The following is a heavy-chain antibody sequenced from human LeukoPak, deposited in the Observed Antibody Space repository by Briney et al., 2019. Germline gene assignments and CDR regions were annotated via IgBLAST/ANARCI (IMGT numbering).Heavy chain of an antibody. CDR3: TRPLLWFGDLPYFDL. Sequence: PGGSLRLSCAASGFTFSGSAMHWVRQASGKGLEWVGRIRSKANSYATAYAASVKGRFTISRDDSKNTAYLQMNSLKTEDTAVYYCTRPLLWFGDLPYFDLWGRGTLVTVSS. D-gene: IGHD3-10*01. J-gene: IGHJ2*01. V-gene: IGHV3-73*01. CDR2: IRSKANSYAT. CDR1: GFTFSGSA.